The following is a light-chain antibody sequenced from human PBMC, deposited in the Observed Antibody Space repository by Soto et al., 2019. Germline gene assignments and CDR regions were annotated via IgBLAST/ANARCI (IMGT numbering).Light chain of an antibody. CDR2: DAS. CDR3: QQRSNWPPVIT. Sequence: EIVLTQSPATLSLSPGERATLSCRASQSFSSYLAWYQQKPGQAPRLLIYDASKRATGIPARFSGRGPGTDFTLTTSSLQPEDFAVYYCQQRSNWPPVITFGQGTRLEIK. CDR1: QSFSSY. J-gene: IGKJ5*01. V-gene: IGKV3-11*01.